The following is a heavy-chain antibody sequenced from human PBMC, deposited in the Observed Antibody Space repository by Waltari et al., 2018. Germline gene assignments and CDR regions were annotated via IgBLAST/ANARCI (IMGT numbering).Heavy chain of an antibody. Sequence: QLQLQESGPGLVKPSETLSLTCTVPGGPISSGSYYWGWIRQPPGKGLEWIGSIYYSGSTYSNPSLKSRVTISVDTSKNQFYLKLTSVTAADTAVYYCARDIFAVDFQSYYMDVWGKGTTVTISS. V-gene: IGHV4-39*07. D-gene: IGHD3-3*01. CDR3: ARDIFAVDFQSYYMDV. CDR1: GGPISSGSYY. CDR2: IYYSGST. J-gene: IGHJ6*03.